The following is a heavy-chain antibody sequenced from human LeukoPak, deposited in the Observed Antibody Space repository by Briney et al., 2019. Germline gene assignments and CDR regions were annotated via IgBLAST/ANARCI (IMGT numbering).Heavy chain of an antibody. V-gene: IGHV4-61*01. CDR3: TRDLPRGFGEL. D-gene: IGHD3-10*01. J-gene: IGHJ4*02. CDR1: GDSVRSDSHY. CDR2: IYYSGST. Sequence: SETLSLTCTVSGDSVRSDSHYWGWIRQPPGKGLELIGYIYYSGSTNYNPSLKSRVTISIDTSKNQFSLKLSSVTAADTAVYYCTRDLPRGFGELWSQGTLVTVSS.